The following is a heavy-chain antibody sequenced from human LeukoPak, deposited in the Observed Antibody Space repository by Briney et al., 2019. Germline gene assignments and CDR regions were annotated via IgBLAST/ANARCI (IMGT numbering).Heavy chain of an antibody. V-gene: IGHV1-69*05. CDR2: IIPIFGTA. CDR1: GGTFSSYA. Sequence: ASVKVSCKASGGTFSSYAISWVRQASGRGLEWMGGIIPIFGTANYAQKFQGRVTITTDESTSTAYMELSSLRSEDTAVYYCARGEVTMVRGVIMGGYYFDYWGQGTLVTVSS. D-gene: IGHD3-10*01. CDR3: ARGEVTMVRGVIMGGYYFDY. J-gene: IGHJ4*02.